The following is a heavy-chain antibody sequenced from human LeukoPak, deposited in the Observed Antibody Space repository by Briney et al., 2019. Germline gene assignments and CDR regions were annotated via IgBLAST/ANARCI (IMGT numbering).Heavy chain of an antibody. V-gene: IGHV3-21*01. D-gene: IGHD1-1*01. CDR2: ISSSSSYI. CDR3: AKEYGYDYNYFYSMDV. CDR1: GFTFSSYS. J-gene: IGHJ6*03. Sequence: GVLRLSCAASGFTFSSYSMNWVRQAPGKGLEWVSSISSSSSYIYYADSVKGRFTISRDNSKNTVYLQMNSLRAEDTAVYFCAKEYGYDYNYFYSMDVWGTGTTVTISS.